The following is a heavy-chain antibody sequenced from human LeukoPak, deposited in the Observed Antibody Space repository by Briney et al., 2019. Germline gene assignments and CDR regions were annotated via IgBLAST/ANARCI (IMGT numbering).Heavy chain of an antibody. CDR1: GYTFTGYY. CDR3: ARTAGGSQVGATRRSWFDY. D-gene: IGHD1-26*01. J-gene: IGHJ4*02. V-gene: IGHV1-2*02. CDR2: INPNSGGT. Sequence: GASVKVSCKASGYTFTGYYMHWVRQAPGQGLEWMGWINPNSGGTNYAQKFQGRVTMTRDTSISTAYMELSRLRSDDTAVYYCARTAGGSQVGATRRSWFDYWGQGTLVTVSS.